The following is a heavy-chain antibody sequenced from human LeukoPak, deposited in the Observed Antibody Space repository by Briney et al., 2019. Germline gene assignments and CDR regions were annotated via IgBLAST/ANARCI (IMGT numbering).Heavy chain of an antibody. CDR1: GVSITSNY. V-gene: IGHV4-59*01. Sequence: ASETLSLTCSVSGVSITSNYWSWIRQPPGKGLEWLGYTHHSGATSYNPSLKSRSTMSLDTSNNQFSLKLSSVTAADTAAYYCARSSGHSYGDFDYWGQGNLVTVSS. D-gene: IGHD5-18*01. CDR3: ARSSGHSYGDFDY. J-gene: IGHJ4*02. CDR2: THHSGAT.